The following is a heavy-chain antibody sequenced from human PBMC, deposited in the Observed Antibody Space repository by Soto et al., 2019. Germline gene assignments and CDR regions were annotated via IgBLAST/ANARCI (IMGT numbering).Heavy chain of an antibody. J-gene: IGHJ5*02. Sequence: QVQLVQSGAEVKKPGASVKVSCKASGYTFTDYSIHWVRQAPGQGFEWMGWINPKSRGTTYAQKFQGRVTMTRDTSNTTAYMELRGLRSDDTAIYYCARVTLRAGNWFDPWGQGTLVTVSS. CDR1: GYTFTDYS. CDR2: INPKSRGT. V-gene: IGHV1-2*02. CDR3: ARVTLRAGNWFDP.